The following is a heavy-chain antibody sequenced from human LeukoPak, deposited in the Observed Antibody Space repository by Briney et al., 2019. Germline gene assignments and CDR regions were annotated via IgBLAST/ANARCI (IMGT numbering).Heavy chain of an antibody. CDR3: ARDAAIFGVPFCYMDV. Sequence: GGSLRLSCAASGFTFSSYSMNWVRQAPGEGLEWISYISGGSNYINYADSVKGRFTTSRDNAKNTLYLQMNSLRAEDTAVYYCARDAAIFGVPFCYMDVWGKGTTVTVSS. J-gene: IGHJ6*03. CDR1: GFTFSSYS. D-gene: IGHD3-3*01. V-gene: IGHV3-21*05. CDR2: ISGGSNYI.